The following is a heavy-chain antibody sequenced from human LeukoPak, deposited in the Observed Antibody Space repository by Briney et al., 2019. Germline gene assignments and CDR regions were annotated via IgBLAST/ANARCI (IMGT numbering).Heavy chain of an antibody. CDR3: ARRDDYGALYFDY. Sequence: PSETLSLTCTVSGGSISSSSYYWGWIRQPPGKGLEWIGSIYYSGSTYYNSSLKSRVTISVDTSKNQFSLKLSSVTAADTAVYYCARRDDYGALYFDYWGQGTLVTVSS. D-gene: IGHD4-17*01. CDR1: GGSISSSSYY. J-gene: IGHJ4*02. CDR2: IYYSGST. V-gene: IGHV4-39*01.